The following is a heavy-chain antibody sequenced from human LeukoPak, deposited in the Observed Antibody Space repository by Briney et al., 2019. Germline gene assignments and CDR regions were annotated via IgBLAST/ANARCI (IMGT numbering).Heavy chain of an antibody. V-gene: IGHV3-15*01. Sequence: GGSLRLSCAASGFTFTTYAMSWVRQAPGRGLEWVGRIKSKTDGGTTDYAAPVKGRFTISRDDSKNTLYLQMNSLKTEDTAVYYCTTDYWNYVFDYWGQGTLVTVSS. D-gene: IGHD1-7*01. CDR1: GFTFTTYA. CDR2: IKSKTDGGTT. CDR3: TTDYWNYVFDY. J-gene: IGHJ4*02.